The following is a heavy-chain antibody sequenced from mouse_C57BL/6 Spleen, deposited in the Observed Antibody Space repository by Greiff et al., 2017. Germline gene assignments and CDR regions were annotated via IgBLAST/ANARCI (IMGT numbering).Heavy chain of an antibody. V-gene: IGHV1-55*01. J-gene: IGHJ2*01. CDR1: GYTFTSYW. CDR3: ARWDYDYDGGYLDY. Sequence: VQLQQPGAELVKPGASVKMSCKASGYTFTSYWITWVKQRPGQGLEWIGDIYPGSGSTNYNEKFKSKATRTVDTSSSTAYMQLSSLTSEDAAVDYCARWDYDYDGGYLDYRGQGTTLTVSS. CDR2: IYPGSGST. D-gene: IGHD2-4*01.